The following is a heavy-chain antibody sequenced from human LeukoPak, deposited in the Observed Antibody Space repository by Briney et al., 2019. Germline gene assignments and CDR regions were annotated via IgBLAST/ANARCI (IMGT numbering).Heavy chain of an antibody. CDR3: ASLDAVVVPAARWGKFAYYYMDV. J-gene: IGHJ6*03. CDR2: INPNSGGT. CDR1: GYTFTGYY. Sequence: ASVKVSCKASGYTFTGYYMHWVRQAPGQGLEWMGWINPNSGGTNYAQKFQDRVTMTRDTSISTAYMELSRLRSDNTAVYYCASLDAVVVPAARWGKFAYYYMDVWGKGTTVTVSS. V-gene: IGHV1-2*02. D-gene: IGHD2-2*01.